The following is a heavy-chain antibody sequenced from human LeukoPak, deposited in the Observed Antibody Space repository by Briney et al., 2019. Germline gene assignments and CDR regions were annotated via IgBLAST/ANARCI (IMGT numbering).Heavy chain of an antibody. V-gene: IGHV4-34*01. CDR1: GGSFSGYY. Sequence: SETLSLTCAVYGGSFSGYYWSWIRQPPGKGLEWVGEINHSGSTNYNPSLKSRVTISVDTSKNQFSLKLSSVTAADTAVYYCASLIGGGSYSSRDDAAPGRDAFDIWGRGTMVTVSS. D-gene: IGHD1-26*01. J-gene: IGHJ3*02. CDR2: INHSGST. CDR3: ASLIGGGSYSSRDDAAPGRDAFDI.